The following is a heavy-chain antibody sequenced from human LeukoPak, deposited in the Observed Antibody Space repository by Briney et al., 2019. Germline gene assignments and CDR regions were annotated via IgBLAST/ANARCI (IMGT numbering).Heavy chain of an antibody. CDR1: GFTVTVNY. Sequence: GGSLRLSCAVSGFTVTVNYMSWVRQAPGKGLEWVSIIYKSGTISYADSVKGRFIISRDSSTSTLSLQMTSLRAEDTAVYYCAADFYTSYHLGYWGQGTLVTVSS. CDR2: IYKSGTI. V-gene: IGHV3-66*01. CDR3: AADFYTSYHLGY. J-gene: IGHJ4*02. D-gene: IGHD3-16*01.